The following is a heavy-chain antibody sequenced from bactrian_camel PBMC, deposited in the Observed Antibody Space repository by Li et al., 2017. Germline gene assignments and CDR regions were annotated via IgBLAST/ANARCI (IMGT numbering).Heavy chain of an antibody. CDR1: GRTDDPYC. Sequence: VQLVESGGGSVQAGGSLRLSCAASGRTDDPYCMGWFRQQAPGKEREGVAWIDADGEAQYAASVVGRFTISKDDAKDTVYLQMNSLRPEDTARYQCMTRVAFDGLCTSYWKNWGKGTQVTVS. D-gene: IGHD8*01. V-gene: IGHV3S53*01. CDR2: IDADGEA. CDR3: MTRVAFDGLCTSYWKN. J-gene: IGHJ4*01.